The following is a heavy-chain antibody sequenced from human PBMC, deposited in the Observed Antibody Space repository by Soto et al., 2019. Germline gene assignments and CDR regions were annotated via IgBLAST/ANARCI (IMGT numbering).Heavy chain of an antibody. D-gene: IGHD2-2*01. J-gene: IGHJ6*02. CDR2: ISSDGRNK. V-gene: IGHV3-30*18. Sequence: GGSLRLSCTASGFTFSTYDMHWVRQAPGKGLEWVAVISSDGRNKYYADSVKGRLAISRDNSKNTLYLQMNSLRPEDTAVYYCAKGQHCSSTSCYFYYYGMDVWGQGTTVTVSS. CDR3: AKGQHCSSTSCYFYYYGMDV. CDR1: GFTFSTYD.